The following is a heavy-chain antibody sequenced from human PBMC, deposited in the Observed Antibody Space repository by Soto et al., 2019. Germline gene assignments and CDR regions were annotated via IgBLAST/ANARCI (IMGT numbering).Heavy chain of an antibody. J-gene: IGHJ6*02. CDR2: INAGNGNT. CDR1: GYTFTSYA. CDR3: ARDPRYYGMDV. Sequence: QVQLVQSGAEEKKPGASVKVSCKASGYTFTSYAMHWVRQAPGQRLEWMGWINAGNGNTKYSQKFQGRVTITRDTAASTAYMELSSLRSEDTAVYYCARDPRYYGMDVWGQGTTVTVSS. V-gene: IGHV1-3*05.